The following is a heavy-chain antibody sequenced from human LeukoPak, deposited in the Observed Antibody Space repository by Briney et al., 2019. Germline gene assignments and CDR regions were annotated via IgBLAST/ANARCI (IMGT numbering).Heavy chain of an antibody. CDR1: GFTFSSYW. CDR2: IDSDGSDI. V-gene: IGHV3-74*01. CDR3: ARALRGTVVFDL. Sequence: PGGSLRLSCAASGFTFSSYWKHWVRQAPGKGLVWVSRIDSDGSDITYADSVKGRFTISRDNAKNMLYLQMNSLRAEDTAVYYCARALRGTVVFDLWGRGTLVTVSS. J-gene: IGHJ2*01. D-gene: IGHD4-17*01.